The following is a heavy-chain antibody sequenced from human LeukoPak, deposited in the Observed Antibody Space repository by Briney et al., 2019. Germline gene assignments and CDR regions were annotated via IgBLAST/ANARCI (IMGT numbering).Heavy chain of an antibody. D-gene: IGHD6-19*01. CDR3: ARDLATDGSGWPPPYY. V-gene: IGHV4-59*01. CDR1: GGSISNYY. CDR2: IYYSGST. J-gene: IGHJ4*02. Sequence: SETLSLTCTVSGGSISNYYWSWIRQPPGKGLEWIGYIYYSGSTKYNPSLKSRVTISVDTSKNQFSLRLSSVTAADTAVYYCARDLATDGSGWPPPYYWGQGTLVTVSS.